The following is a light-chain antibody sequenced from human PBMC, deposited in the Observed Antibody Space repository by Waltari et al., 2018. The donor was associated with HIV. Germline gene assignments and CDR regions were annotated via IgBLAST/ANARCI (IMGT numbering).Light chain of an antibody. Sequence: QSVLTQPPSASGTPGQRVTISCSGTYPNIGSNTVNWYQQLPGTAPKLLIFGSFQRPSGVPDRFSGSKSGTSASLAISGLHSEDEGDYYCAAWDDSLHGYVFATGTKVTVL. V-gene: IGLV1-44*01. J-gene: IGLJ1*01. CDR1: YPNIGSNT. CDR2: GSF. CDR3: AAWDDSLHGYV.